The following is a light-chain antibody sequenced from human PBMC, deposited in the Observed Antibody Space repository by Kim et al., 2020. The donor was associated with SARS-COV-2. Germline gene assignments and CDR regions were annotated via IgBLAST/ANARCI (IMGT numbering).Light chain of an antibody. CDR3: QAWDSSTGV. V-gene: IGLV3-1*01. CDR1: KLGDKC. CDR2: HDS. Sequence: LSPRQTAWITWPGKKLGDKCACWNQQKPRPFPVRVIYHDSKRASRIPVRFSGSNSGNTATLTISGTQAMDEADYACQAWDSSTGVFGGGTQLTVL. J-gene: IGLJ2*01.